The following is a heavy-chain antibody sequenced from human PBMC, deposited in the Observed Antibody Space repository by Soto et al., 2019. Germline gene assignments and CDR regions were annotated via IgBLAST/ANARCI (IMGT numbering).Heavy chain of an antibody. J-gene: IGHJ6*03. CDR2: INHSGST. Sequence: QVQLQQWGAGLLKPSETLSLTCAVYGGSFSGYYWSWIRQPPGKGLEWIGEINHSGSTNYNPSLKSRVTISVDTSKNQFSLKLSSVTAADTAVYYCARGLPLKYYYGSGSYYHTDRYYYYYMDVWGKGTTVTVSS. V-gene: IGHV4-34*01. D-gene: IGHD3-10*01. CDR1: GGSFSGYY. CDR3: ARGLPLKYYYGSGSYYHTDRYYYYYMDV.